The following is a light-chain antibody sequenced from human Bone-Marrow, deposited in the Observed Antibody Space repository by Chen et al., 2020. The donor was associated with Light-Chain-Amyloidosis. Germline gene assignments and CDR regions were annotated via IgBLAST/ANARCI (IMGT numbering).Light chain of an antibody. J-gene: IGLJ2*01. Sequence: SYELTQPPSVSVSPGQTASITCSGDDLGDKFACWYQQKPGQSPILVVYQDSKRPSGIPERFSCSNSGNAATLTISGTQAIDEADYYCQAWDSSSSVVFGGGTKLTVL. CDR2: QDS. CDR3: QAWDSSSSVV. CDR1: DLGDKF. V-gene: IGLV3-1*01.